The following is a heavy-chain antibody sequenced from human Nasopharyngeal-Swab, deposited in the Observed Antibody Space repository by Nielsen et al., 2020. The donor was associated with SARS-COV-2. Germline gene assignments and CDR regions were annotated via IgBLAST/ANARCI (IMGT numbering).Heavy chain of an antibody. D-gene: IGHD3-9*01. CDR3: ARDIRTYDILTGYSLGYFDL. CDR2: IYYSGST. Sequence: WIRQPPGKGLEWIGYIYYSGSTNYTPSLKSRVTISVDTSKNQFSLKLSSVTAADTAVYYCARDIRTYDILTGYSLGYFDLWGRGTLVTVSS. J-gene: IGHJ2*01. V-gene: IGHV4-59*01.